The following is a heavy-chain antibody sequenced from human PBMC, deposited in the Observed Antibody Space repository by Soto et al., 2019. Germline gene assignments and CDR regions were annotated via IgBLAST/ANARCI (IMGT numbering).Heavy chain of an antibody. Sequence: QVQLVQSGAEVKKPGASVKVSCKTSGYTFTSYHISWVRQAPGQGLEWMGWISAYNTNTNYAQKFQGRVTMTTDTLTSTAYMELRSHRSDDTAVYYCARDTPPTDYWGQGTLVTVSS. CDR2: ISAYNTNT. CDR3: ARDTPPTDY. V-gene: IGHV1-18*01. CDR1: GYTFTSYH. J-gene: IGHJ4*02.